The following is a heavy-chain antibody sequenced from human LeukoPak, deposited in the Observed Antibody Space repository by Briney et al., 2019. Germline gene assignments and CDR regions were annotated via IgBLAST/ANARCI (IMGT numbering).Heavy chain of an antibody. CDR2: ISGSGGST. J-gene: IGHJ6*03. CDR1: GFTFSSYA. V-gene: IGHV3-23*01. Sequence: GGSLRLSCAASGFTFSSYAMSWVRQAPGKGLEWVSAISGSGGSTYYADSVKGRFTISRDNSKNTLYLQMNSLRAEDTAVYYCAKVANFWSGYCAEYYYYYYMDVWGKGTTVTVSS. D-gene: IGHD3-3*01. CDR3: AKVANFWSGYCAEYYYYYYMDV.